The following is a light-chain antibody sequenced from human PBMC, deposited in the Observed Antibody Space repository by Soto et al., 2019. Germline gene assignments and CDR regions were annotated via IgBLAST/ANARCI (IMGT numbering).Light chain of an antibody. CDR1: QSVYNNY. J-gene: IGKJ4*01. CDR2: GAS. Sequence: EIVLTQSPGTLSLSPGERATLFCRASQSVYNNYLAWYQQKSGLAPRLLIYGASSRATGIPDRFSGSGSGTDFTLTISGLEPEDFAVYYCQHYVTSLFAFGGGTKVEIK. V-gene: IGKV3-20*01. CDR3: QHYVTSLFA.